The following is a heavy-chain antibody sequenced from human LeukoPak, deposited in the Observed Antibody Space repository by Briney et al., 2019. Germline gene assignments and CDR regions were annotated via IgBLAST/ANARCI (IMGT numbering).Heavy chain of an antibody. V-gene: IGHV3-23*01. Sequence: GGSLRLSWAASGFTFTTYAMSWGRQAPEKGVEWVSTVRGSGLSTYHADSEEGPSTIHTNNTKDTLFLQMNSLRAEDTAVLYCAKSSSGWYNVYDSWGQGTLVAVSS. CDR2: VRGSGLST. J-gene: IGHJ4*02. D-gene: IGHD6-19*01. CDR3: AKSSSGWYNVYDS. CDR1: GFTFTTYA.